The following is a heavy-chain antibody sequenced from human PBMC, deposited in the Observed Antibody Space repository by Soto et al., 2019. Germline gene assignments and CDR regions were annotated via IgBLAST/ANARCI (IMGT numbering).Heavy chain of an antibody. D-gene: IGHD6-13*01. J-gene: IGHJ4*02. CDR1: GGSINSSDW. Sequence: SETLSLTCAVFGGSINSSDWWNWVRQPPGRGLEWIGEIYHGGNINYNPSLKSRATISVDKSKNQFSLNLSSVTAADTAVYYCARDHQNSNIWSFDYWGQGTLVTVSS. V-gene: IGHV4-4*02. CDR2: IYHGGNI. CDR3: ARDHQNSNIWSFDY.